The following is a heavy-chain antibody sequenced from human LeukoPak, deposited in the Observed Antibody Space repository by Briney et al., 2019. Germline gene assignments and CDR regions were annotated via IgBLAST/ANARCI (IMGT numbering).Heavy chain of an antibody. J-gene: IGHJ6*02. CDR1: GYTFTSYG. CDR3: AREGGGSGPNYYGMDV. Sequence: ASVTVSCKASGYTFTSYGISWVRQAPGQGLEWMGWISAYNGNTNYAQKLQGGVTMTTDTSTSTAYMELRSLRSDDTAVYYCAREGGGSGPNYYGMDVWGQGTTVTVSS. D-gene: IGHD2-8*02. CDR2: ISAYNGNT. V-gene: IGHV1-18*01.